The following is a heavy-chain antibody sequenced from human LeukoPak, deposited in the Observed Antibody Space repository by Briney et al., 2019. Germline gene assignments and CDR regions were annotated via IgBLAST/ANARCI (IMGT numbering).Heavy chain of an antibody. CDR2: INHSGST. CDR1: GGSFSGYY. V-gene: IGHV4-34*01. J-gene: IGHJ4*02. Sequence: PSETLSLTCAVYGGSFSGYYWSWIRQPPGKGLEWIGEINHSGSTNYNPSLKSRVTISVDTSRNQFSLKLSSVTAADTAVYYCARGLGDHRFDYWGQGTLVTVSS. CDR3: ARGLGDHRFDY. D-gene: IGHD4-17*01.